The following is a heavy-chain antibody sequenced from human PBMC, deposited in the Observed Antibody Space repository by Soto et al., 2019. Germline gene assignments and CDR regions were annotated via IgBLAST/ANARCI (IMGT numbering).Heavy chain of an antibody. J-gene: IGHJ4*02. V-gene: IGHV3-73*01. D-gene: IGHD2-21*02. CDR3: TRLYCGGDCDFDS. CDR1: GFTFSDHY. CDR2: IRDKANSYAT. Sequence: GGSLRLSCAASGFTFSDHYMDWVRQAPGKGLEWVGRIRDKANSYATAYTASVKGRFTISRDDSKNTAYLQMNSLKTEDTAVYYCTRLYCGGDCDFDSWGQGTLVTVSS.